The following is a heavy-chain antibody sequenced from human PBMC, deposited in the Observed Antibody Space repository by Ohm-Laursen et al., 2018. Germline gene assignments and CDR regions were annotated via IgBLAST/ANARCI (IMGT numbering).Heavy chain of an antibody. CDR2: MSPNSGNT. V-gene: IGHV1-8*01. CDR1: GYTFTSYD. D-gene: IGHD5-24*01. Sequence: ASVKVSCKASGYTFTSYDINWVRQATGQGLEWMGWMSPNSGNTGYAQKFQGRVTMTRNTSISTAYMELSSLRSEDTGVYYCARTTTISWWFDPWGQGTLVTVSS. J-gene: IGHJ5*02. CDR3: ARTTTISWWFDP.